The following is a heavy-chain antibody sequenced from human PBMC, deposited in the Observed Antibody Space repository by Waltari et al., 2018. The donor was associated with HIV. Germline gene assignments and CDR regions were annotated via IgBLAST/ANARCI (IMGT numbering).Heavy chain of an antibody. CDR3: AREKGGDDALDI. D-gene: IGHD3-10*01. CDR1: GYYFETHD. J-gene: IGHJ3*02. CDR2: MNPNSCNK. V-gene: IGHV1-8*01. Sequence: QLVQSGAEVKKAGASVKVSCKASGYYFETHDINWVRQAPGQGLEWMGWMNPNSCNKVYAQNFRGRVTMTRNISINVAYMELRGLKSDDTAVYYCAREKGGDDALDIWGQGTMVTVSS.